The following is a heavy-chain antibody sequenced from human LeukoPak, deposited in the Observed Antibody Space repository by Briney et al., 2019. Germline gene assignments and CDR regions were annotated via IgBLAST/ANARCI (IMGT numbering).Heavy chain of an antibody. CDR2: IYTSGST. D-gene: IGHD2-21*02. CDR3: ARDRVVVTAISAFDI. J-gene: IGHJ3*02. CDR1: GGSISSYY. V-gene: IGHV4-4*07. Sequence: KPSETLSLTCTVSGGSISSYYWSWIRQPAGKGLEWIGRIYTSGSTNYNPSLKSRVTMSVDTSKNQFSLKLSSVTAADTAVYYCARDRVVVTAISAFDIWGQGTMVTVSS.